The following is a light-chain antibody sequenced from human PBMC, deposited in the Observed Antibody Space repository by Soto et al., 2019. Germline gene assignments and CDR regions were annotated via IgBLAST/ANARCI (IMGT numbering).Light chain of an antibody. V-gene: IGKV3-20*01. CDR3: QQYGDYPIN. Sequence: EIVLTQSPGTLSLSPGERATLSCRASQSVSSNYLAWYQQKPGQAPRLLIYGASSRATGIPDRFSGSGSGTDFTLNISRLEPEDFAVYYCQQYGDYPINFGQGKRLEMK. J-gene: IGKJ5*01. CDR1: QSVSSNY. CDR2: GAS.